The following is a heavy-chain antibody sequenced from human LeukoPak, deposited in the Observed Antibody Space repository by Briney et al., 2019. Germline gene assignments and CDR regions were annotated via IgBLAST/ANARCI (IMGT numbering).Heavy chain of an antibody. V-gene: IGHV3-30*04. D-gene: IGHD5-12*01. CDR3: ARDVHSGYDGPQQNEFDY. Sequence: GRSLRLSCAASGFTFSSYAMHWVRQAPGKGLEWVAVISYDGSNKYYADSVKGRFTISRDNSKNTLYLQMNSLRAEDTAVYYCARDVHSGYDGPQQNEFDYWGQGTLVTVSS. CDR1: GFTFSSYA. CDR2: ISYDGSNK. J-gene: IGHJ4*02.